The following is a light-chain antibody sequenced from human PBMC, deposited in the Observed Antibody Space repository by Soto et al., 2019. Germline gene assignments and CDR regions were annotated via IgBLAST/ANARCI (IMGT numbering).Light chain of an antibody. CDR3: QQYITWPRT. J-gene: IGKJ1*01. CDR2: AAS. CDR1: RSFASSY. Sequence: EIVLTQSPVTLSLSPGERATLSCRASRSFASSYLGWYQQKPGQPPRLLIYAASTRATGVPDRFSGSGSGTEFTLTISGLQSEDFALYYCQQYITWPRTFGQGTKV. V-gene: IGKV3D-15*01.